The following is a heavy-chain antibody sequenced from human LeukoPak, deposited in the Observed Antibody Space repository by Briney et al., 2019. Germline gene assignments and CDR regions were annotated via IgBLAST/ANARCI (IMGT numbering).Heavy chain of an antibody. CDR2: ISYDGSNK. J-gene: IGHJ4*02. D-gene: IGHD2-15*01. V-gene: IGHV3-30-3*01. CDR1: GFTFSSYA. Sequence: GGSLRLSCAASGFTFSSYAMHWVRQAPGKGLEWVAVISYDGSNKYYADSVKGRFTISRDNSNNTLYLQMNSLRAEDTAVYYCASEVGGWGQGTLVTVSS. CDR3: ASEVGG.